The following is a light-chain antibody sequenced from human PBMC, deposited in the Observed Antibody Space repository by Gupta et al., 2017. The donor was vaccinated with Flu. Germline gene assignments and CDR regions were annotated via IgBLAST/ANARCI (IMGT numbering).Light chain of an antibody. V-gene: IGLV1-47*01. Sequence: QTVMSQPPSASESPGQRITIPCTGDDSNIRNNYVHWYQQVPGTAPRLVVYRNNKRPLGVPDRFSGSKSGTSASLAISGLRPEDEGIYYCAAWDDILNGVMFGGGTKLTVL. J-gene: IGLJ3*02. CDR3: AAWDDILNGVM. CDR1: DSNIRNNY. CDR2: RNN.